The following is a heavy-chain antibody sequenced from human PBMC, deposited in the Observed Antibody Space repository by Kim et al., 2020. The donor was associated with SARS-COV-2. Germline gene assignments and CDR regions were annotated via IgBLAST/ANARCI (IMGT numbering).Heavy chain of an antibody. Sequence: GGSLRLSCAASGFTFSSYEMNWVRQAPGKGLEWVSYISSSGSTIYYADSVKGRFTISRDNAKNSLYLQMNSLRAEDTAVYYCARDHYSYYYYYGMDVWGQGTTVTVSS. D-gene: IGHD2-15*01. CDR2: ISSSGSTI. J-gene: IGHJ6*02. CDR1: GFTFSSYE. CDR3: ARDHYSYYYYYGMDV. V-gene: IGHV3-48*03.